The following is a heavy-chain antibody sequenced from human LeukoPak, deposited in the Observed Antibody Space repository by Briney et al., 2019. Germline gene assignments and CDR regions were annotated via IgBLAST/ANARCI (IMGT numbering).Heavy chain of an antibody. CDR1: GYTFTSYD. CDR3: ARAGVVVTGTRYFQH. J-gene: IGHJ1*01. Sequence: ASVKVSCKASGYTFTSYDINWVRQATGQGLEWMGWMNPNSGNTGYAQKFQGRVTITRNTSISTAYMELSSLRSDDTAVYYCARAGVVVTGTRYFQHWGQGTLVTVSS. CDR2: MNPNSGNT. D-gene: IGHD6-19*01. V-gene: IGHV1-8*03.